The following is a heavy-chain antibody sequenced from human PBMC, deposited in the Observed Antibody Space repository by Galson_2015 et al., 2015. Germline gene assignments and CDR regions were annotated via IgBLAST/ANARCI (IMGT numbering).Heavy chain of an antibody. Sequence: SLRLSCAASGFTFSSYGMHWVRQAPGKGLEWVAVIWYDGGNKYYADSVKGRFTISRDNSKNTLYLQMNSLRAEDTAVYYCARDRVVFSRGGGYYWGQGTLVTVSS. D-gene: IGHD6-19*01. CDR3: ARDRVVFSRGGGYY. CDR1: GFTFSSYG. J-gene: IGHJ4*02. CDR2: IWYDGGNK. V-gene: IGHV3-33*01.